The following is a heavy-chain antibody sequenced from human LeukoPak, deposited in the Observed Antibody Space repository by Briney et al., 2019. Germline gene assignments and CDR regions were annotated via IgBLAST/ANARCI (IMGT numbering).Heavy chain of an antibody. CDR2: ISGTGTAI. CDR1: GFTFSDYY. CDR3: ARDVSGNYFLGTLYYFDY. V-gene: IGHV3-11*04. D-gene: IGHD1-26*01. J-gene: IGHJ4*02. Sequence: PGGSLRLSCAASGFTFSDYYMSWIRQAPGKGLEWVSYISGTGTAIYYADSVKGRFTISRDNAKSSLYLQMNSLRAEDTAVYYCARDVSGNYFLGTLYYFDYWGQGTLVTVSS.